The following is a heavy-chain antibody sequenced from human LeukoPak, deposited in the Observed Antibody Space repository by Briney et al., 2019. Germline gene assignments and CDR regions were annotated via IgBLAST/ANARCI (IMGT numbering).Heavy chain of an antibody. V-gene: IGHV5-51*01. Sequence: GESLKISCKGSGYSFTSYWIGWVRQMPGKGLEWMGIIYPGDSDTRYSPSFQGQVTISADKSISTAYLQWSSLKASDTAMYYCARRAYGSGSFPWNFDYWGQGTLVTVSS. D-gene: IGHD3-10*01. CDR1: GYSFTSYW. CDR2: IYPGDSDT. J-gene: IGHJ4*02. CDR3: ARRAYGSGSFPWNFDY.